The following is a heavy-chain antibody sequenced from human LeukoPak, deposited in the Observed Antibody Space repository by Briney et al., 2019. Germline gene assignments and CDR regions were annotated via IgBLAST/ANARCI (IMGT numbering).Heavy chain of an antibody. J-gene: IGHJ4*02. V-gene: IGHV1-2*02. CDR2: INPNSGGT. CDR1: GYTFTSYG. CDR3: ARGGFANLNLLFDY. Sequence: GASVKVSCKASGYTFTSYGISWVRQAPGQGLEWMGWINPNSGGTNYAQKFQGRVTMTRDTSISTAYMELSRLRSDDTAVYFCARGGFANLNLLFDYWGQGTLVTVSS. D-gene: IGHD2-15*01.